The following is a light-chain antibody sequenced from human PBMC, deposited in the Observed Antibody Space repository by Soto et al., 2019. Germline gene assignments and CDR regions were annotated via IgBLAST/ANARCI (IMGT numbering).Light chain of an antibody. CDR2: GDN. J-gene: IGLJ1*01. Sequence: QSALTQPASVSGSPGQSITISCTGSSRDVGAYNLVSWYQQHPGKAPKLIIYGDNKRPSGVSDRFSDSKSGNTASLTISGLQTEDEADYYCCSYAGSGTYVFGTGTKLTVL. CDR3: CSYAGSGTYV. V-gene: IGLV2-23*01. CDR1: SRDVGAYNL.